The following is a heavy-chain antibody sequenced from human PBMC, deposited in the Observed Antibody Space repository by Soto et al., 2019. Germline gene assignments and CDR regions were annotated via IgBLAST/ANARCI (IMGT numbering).Heavy chain of an antibody. V-gene: IGHV3-11*06. Sequence: PGGSLRLSCVASGFNFNDFFMNWIRQVPGKGLEWVSYISSGSTYKKYADSVKGRFTISRDNAKKSLYLQMNSLRAEATAIYYCVRETPIAAAGGKWDYWGQGTLVTVSS. CDR1: GFNFNDFF. CDR2: ISSGSTYK. D-gene: IGHD6-13*01. J-gene: IGHJ4*02. CDR3: VRETPIAAAGGKWDY.